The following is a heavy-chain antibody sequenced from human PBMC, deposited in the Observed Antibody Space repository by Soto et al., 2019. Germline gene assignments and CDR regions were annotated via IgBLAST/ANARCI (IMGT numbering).Heavy chain of an antibody. CDR2: INPSGGST. D-gene: IGHD6-19*01. V-gene: IGHV1-46*01. CDR3: ARDESSGWPRNYFDY. J-gene: IGHJ4*02. Sequence: GASVKVSCKASGYTFTSYYMHWVRQAPGQGLEWMGIINPSGGSTSYAQKFQGRVTMTRDTSTSTVYMELSSLRSEDTAVYYCARDESSGWPRNYFDYWGQGTLVTVSS. CDR1: GYTFTSYY.